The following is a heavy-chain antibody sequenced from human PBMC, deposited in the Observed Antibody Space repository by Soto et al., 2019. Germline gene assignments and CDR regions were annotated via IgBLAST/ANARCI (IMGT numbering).Heavy chain of an antibody. CDR3: AKDAPGGYYDFWRDQKDAFDI. D-gene: IGHD3-3*01. J-gene: IGHJ3*02. Sequence: PGGSLRLSCAASGFTLSSYAMSWVRQAPGKGLEWVSAISGSGGSTYYADSVKGRFTISRDNSKNTLYLQMNSLRAEDTAVYYCAKDAPGGYYDFWRDQKDAFDIWGQGTMVTVSS. CDR1: GFTLSSYA. V-gene: IGHV3-23*01. CDR2: ISGSGGST.